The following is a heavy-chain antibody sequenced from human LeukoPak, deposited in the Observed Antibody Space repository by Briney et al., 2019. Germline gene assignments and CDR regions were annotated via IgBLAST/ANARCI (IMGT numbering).Heavy chain of an antibody. CDR3: ARARYYYGSGSPEYYFDY. V-gene: IGHV4-59*01. Sequence: PSETLSLTCTASGGSISSYYWSWIRQPPGKGLEWIGYIYYSGSTNYNPSLKSRVTISVDTSKNQFSLKLSSVTAADTAVYYCARARYYYGSGSPEYYFDYWGQGTLVTVSS. J-gene: IGHJ4*02. CDR2: IYYSGST. D-gene: IGHD3-10*01. CDR1: GGSISSYY.